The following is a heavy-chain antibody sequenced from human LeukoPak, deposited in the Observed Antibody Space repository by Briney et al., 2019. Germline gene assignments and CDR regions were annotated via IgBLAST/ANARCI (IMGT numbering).Heavy chain of an antibody. V-gene: IGHV3-15*01. CDR2: IKSKTDGGTI. CDR1: GFPFSNAW. J-gene: IGHJ6*02. D-gene: IGHD6-13*01. CDR3: AKVLAYSSSWYDASYYYGMDV. Sequence: GGSLRLSCAVSGFPFSNAWMSWVRQAPGKGLEWLGRIKSKTDGGTIDYAAPVKGRFTISRDNSKNTLYLQMNSLRAEDTAVYYCAKVLAYSSSWYDASYYYGMDVWGQGTTVTVSS.